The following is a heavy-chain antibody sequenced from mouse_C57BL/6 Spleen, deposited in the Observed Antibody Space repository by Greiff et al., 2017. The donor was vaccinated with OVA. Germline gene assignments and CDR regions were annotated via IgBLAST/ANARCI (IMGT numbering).Heavy chain of an antibody. CDR1: GYTFTDYE. D-gene: IGHD2-5*01. CDR2: IDPETGGT. Sequence: QVQLQPSWAELVRPGASVTLSCKASGYTFTDYEMHWVKQTPVHGLEWIGAIDPETGGTAYNQKFKGKAILTADKSSSTAYMELRSLTSEDSAVYYCTFYSNYYWGQGTTLTVSS. CDR3: TFYSNYY. J-gene: IGHJ2*01. V-gene: IGHV1-15*01.